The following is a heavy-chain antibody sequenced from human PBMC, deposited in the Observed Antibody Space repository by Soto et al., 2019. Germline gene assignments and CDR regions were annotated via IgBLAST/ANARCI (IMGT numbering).Heavy chain of an antibody. V-gene: IGHV3-48*02. CDR1: GFTFSSYS. D-gene: IGHD3-16*02. CDR2: ISSSSSTI. Sequence: GGSLRLSCAASGFTFSSYSMNWVRQAPGKGLEWVSYISSSSSTIYYADSVKGRFTISRDNAKNSLYMQMNSLRDEDTAVYYCASPLLRIMITFGGVIATRDYWGQGTLVTVSS. J-gene: IGHJ4*02. CDR3: ASPLLRIMITFGGVIATRDY.